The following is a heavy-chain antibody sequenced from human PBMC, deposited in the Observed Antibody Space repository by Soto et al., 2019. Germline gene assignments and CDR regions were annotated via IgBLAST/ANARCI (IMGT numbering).Heavy chain of an antibody. V-gene: IGHV3-23*01. Sequence: TPGKGLEWVSAISGSGGSTYYADSVKGRFTISRDNSKNTLYLQRNSLRAEDTAVYYCAKRWLVDYYGMDVWGQGTTVTVSS. D-gene: IGHD6-19*01. CDR3: AKRWLVDYYGMDV. J-gene: IGHJ6*02. CDR2: ISGSGGST.